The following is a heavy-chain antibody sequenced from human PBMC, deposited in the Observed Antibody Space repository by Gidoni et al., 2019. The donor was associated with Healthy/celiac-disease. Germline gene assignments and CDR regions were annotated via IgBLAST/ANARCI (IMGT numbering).Heavy chain of an antibody. Sequence: QVQLQQWGAGLLKPSETLSLTGAVYCGSFSGYYWSWIRQPPGKGLEWLGEINHSVSTNYNPSLKSRATISVDTSKNQFSLQLSSVTAADTAVYYCARRRGRNYDRWVQGTLVTVSS. D-gene: IGHD1-26*01. CDR1: CGSFSGYY. CDR3: ARRRGRNYDR. CDR2: INHSVST. V-gene: IGHV4-34*01. J-gene: IGHJ5*02.